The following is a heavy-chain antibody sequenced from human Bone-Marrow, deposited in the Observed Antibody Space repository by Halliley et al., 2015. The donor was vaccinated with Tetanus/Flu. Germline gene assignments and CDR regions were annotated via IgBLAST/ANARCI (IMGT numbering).Heavy chain of an antibody. CDR2: INTYNHNT. J-gene: IGHJ4*02. CDR1: GYTFTTFP. CDR3: VRDFTWGFLDY. Sequence: QLVQSGFEMKKPGASVKVSCKASGYTFTTFPISWVRQAPGQGLEWMGWINTYNHNTKYAQKFQGRLTMTTDTSTETAYMEMRSLRSDDTAMYYCVRDFTWGFLDYWGQGTLVPVSS. V-gene: IGHV1-18*01. D-gene: IGHD1-26*01.